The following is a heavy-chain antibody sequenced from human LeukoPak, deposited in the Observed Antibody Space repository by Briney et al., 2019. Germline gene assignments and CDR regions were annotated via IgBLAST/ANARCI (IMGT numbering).Heavy chain of an antibody. J-gene: IGHJ5*02. CDR1: GFTFSSYG. D-gene: IGHD4-17*01. V-gene: IGHV3-30*18. CDR2: ISYDGSRK. CDR3: AKEDGDGDYPNWFDP. Sequence: GRSLRLSCAASGFTFSSYGMHWVRQAPGKGLEWVAVISYDGSRKHYADSVKGRFTISRDNSKNTLDLQMNSLRAEDTAVYYCAKEDGDGDYPNWFDPWGQGTLVTVSS.